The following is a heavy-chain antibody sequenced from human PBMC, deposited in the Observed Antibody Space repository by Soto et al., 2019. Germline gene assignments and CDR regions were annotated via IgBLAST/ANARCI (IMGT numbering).Heavy chain of an antibody. CDR3: VRRNDPYYFDY. V-gene: IGHV2-5*04. CDR2: VYGSDDK. Sequence: SGPTLVNPTQTLRLTCTFSGFSLTTSAVAVGWIRQPPGKALEWLAIVYGSDDKFYSPSLKSRLTISKDNSKNQVVLTLTDMDPVDTGTYSCVRRNDPYYFDYCGQGTLVTVSS. J-gene: IGHJ4*02. D-gene: IGHD1-1*01. CDR1: GFSLTTSAVA.